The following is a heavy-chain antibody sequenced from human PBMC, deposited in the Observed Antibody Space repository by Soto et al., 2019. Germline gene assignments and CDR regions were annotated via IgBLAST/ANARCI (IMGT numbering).Heavy chain of an antibody. Sequence: SETLSLTCTVSCGSIRSGGYYWSWVRQNPRKGLEWIGNIYYSGNTYYNPSLKSRLTISVDTSKNQFSLNLSSVTAADTAVYYCARDRLMATAGTARHYFGLDVWGQGTTVTVSS. CDR2: IYYSGNT. J-gene: IGHJ6*02. CDR1: CGSIRSGGYY. V-gene: IGHV4-31*03. CDR3: ARDRLMATAGTARHYFGLDV. D-gene: IGHD5-18*01.